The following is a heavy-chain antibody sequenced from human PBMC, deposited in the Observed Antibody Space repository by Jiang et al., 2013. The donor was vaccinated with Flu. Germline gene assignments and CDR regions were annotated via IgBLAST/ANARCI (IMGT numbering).Heavy chain of an antibody. CDR3: ARDEIMITFGGVIAPACWFDP. V-gene: IGHV1-3*01. J-gene: IGHJ5*02. CDR2: INAGNGNT. CDR1: GYTFTSYA. Sequence: SGAEVKKPGASVKVSCKASGYTFTSYAMHWVRQAPGQRLEWMGWINAGNGNTKYSQKFQGRVTITRDTSASTAYMELSSLRSEDTAVYYCARDEIMITFGGVIAPACWFDPWGQGTLVTVSS. D-gene: IGHD3-16*02.